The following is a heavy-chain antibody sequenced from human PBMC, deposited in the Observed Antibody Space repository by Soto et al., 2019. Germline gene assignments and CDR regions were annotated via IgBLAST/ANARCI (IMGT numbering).Heavy chain of an antibody. CDR1: GYTFTSYG. Sequence: QVQLVQSGAEVKKPGASVKVSCKASGYTFTSYGISWVRQAPGQGLEWMGWISAYNGNTNYAQKLQGRVTMTTDTSRGKAYVELRSLGSDDTAVYYCAVLGELHLGGMDVWGQGTTVTVSS. V-gene: IGHV1-18*01. CDR3: AVLGELHLGGMDV. CDR2: ISAYNGNT. J-gene: IGHJ6*02. D-gene: IGHD3-16*01.